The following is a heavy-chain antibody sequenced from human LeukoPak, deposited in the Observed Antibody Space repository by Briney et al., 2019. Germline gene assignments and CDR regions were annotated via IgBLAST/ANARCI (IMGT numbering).Heavy chain of an antibody. V-gene: IGHV3-7*01. Sequence: GGSLRLSCAASGFTFSNSWMSWVRQAPGKGLEWVANMRQDGSEIYYVDSVRGRFSISRDNAKNSLYLQMNSLRAEDTAVYYCAKDQEGCSSTSCSQGGYYYGMDVWGQGTTVTVSS. CDR2: MRQDGSEI. J-gene: IGHJ6*02. CDR3: AKDQEGCSSTSCSQGGYYYGMDV. CDR1: GFTFSNSW. D-gene: IGHD2-2*01.